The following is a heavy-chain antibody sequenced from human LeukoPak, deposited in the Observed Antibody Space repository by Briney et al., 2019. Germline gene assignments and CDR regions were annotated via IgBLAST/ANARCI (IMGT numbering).Heavy chain of an antibody. V-gene: IGHV3-30*18. J-gene: IGHJ4*02. CDR2: ISYDGSNK. Sequence: GGSLRLSCAASGFTFSSYGMHWVRQAPGKGLEWVAVISYDGSNKYYADSVRGRFTISRDNSKNTLYLQMSSLRAEDTAVYYCAKDGVPYSGSYLGDYWGQGTLVTVSS. CDR3: AKDGVPYSGSYLGDY. CDR1: GFTFSSYG. D-gene: IGHD1-26*01.